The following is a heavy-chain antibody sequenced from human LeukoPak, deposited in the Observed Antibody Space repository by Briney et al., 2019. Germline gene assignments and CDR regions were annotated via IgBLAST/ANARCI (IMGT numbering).Heavy chain of an antibody. Sequence: GPTLVNPTETLTLTCTFSGFSLRTSGVGVGWIRQPPGKALEWLALIYWDDVKRYSPSLKSRLTITKDTSKNQVVLTMTNMDPVDTATYYCAHRDLYCSSASCYSADAFDLWGQGTMVTVSS. CDR1: GFSLRTSGVG. D-gene: IGHD2-2*02. CDR3: AHRDLYCSSASCYSADAFDL. J-gene: IGHJ3*01. CDR2: IYWDDVK. V-gene: IGHV2-5*02.